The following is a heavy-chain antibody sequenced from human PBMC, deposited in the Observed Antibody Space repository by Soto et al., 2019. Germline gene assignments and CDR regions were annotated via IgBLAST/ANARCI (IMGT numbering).Heavy chain of an antibody. CDR2: ISWNSGSI. D-gene: IGHD3-16*02. J-gene: IGHJ4*02. V-gene: IGHV3-9*01. CDR1: GFTFDDYA. CDR3: AKGDGAITFGGVIAN. Sequence: GGSLRLSCAASGFTFDDYAMHWVRQAPGKGLEWVSGISWNSGSIGYADSVKGRFTISRDNAKNSLYLQMNSLRAEDTALYYCAKGDGAITFGGVIANWGQGTLVTV.